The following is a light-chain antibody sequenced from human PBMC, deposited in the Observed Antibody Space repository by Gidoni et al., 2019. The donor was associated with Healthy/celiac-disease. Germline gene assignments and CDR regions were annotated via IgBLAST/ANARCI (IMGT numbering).Light chain of an antibody. CDR2: DVS. J-gene: IGLJ3*02. Sequence: QSALTQPASVSESPGQSITISCTGTSSDVGGYNYVSWYQQHPGKSPKLMIYDVSNRPSGVYNRFSGSKSGNTASLTISGLQAEDEADYYCSSYTSSSTRVFGGGTKLTVL. V-gene: IGLV2-14*03. CDR1: SSDVGGYNY. CDR3: SSYTSSSTRV.